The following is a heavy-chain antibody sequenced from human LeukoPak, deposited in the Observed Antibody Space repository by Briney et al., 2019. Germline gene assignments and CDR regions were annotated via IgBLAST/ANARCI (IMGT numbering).Heavy chain of an antibody. CDR2: IRAYNGNT. CDR1: GYTFNSYG. Sequence: GASVKVSCKASGYTFNSYGISWVRQAPGQGLEWMGWIRAYNGNTNYAQKLQGRVTMTTDTSTSTAYMELSSLRSEDTAVYYCARAESIAARFDYWGQGTLVTVSS. D-gene: IGHD6-6*01. CDR3: ARAESIAARFDY. J-gene: IGHJ4*02. V-gene: IGHV1-18*01.